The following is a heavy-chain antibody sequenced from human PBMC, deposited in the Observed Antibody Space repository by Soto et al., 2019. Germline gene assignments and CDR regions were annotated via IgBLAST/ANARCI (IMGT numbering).Heavy chain of an antibody. J-gene: IGHJ2*01. V-gene: IGHV3-23*01. Sequence: EVQLLESGGGLVQPGGSLRLSCAASGFTFSSYAMSWVRQAPGKGLEWVSAISGSGGSTYYADSVKARFTISRDNSKNTLYLQMNSLRAEDTAVYYCAKTGTIFGVVITNWYFDLWGRGTMVTVSS. CDR2: ISGSGGST. CDR3: AKTGTIFGVVITNWYFDL. D-gene: IGHD3-3*01. CDR1: GFTFSSYA.